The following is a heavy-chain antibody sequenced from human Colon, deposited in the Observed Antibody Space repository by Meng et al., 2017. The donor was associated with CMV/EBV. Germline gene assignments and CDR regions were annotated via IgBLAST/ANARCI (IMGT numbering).Heavy chain of an antibody. CDR1: EFSFSNYA. CDR3: ARDGVVVLGATRD. CDR2: ISGSGGTR. V-gene: IGHV3-23*01. Sequence: GGSLRLSCAASEFSFSNYAMSWVRQAPGKGLEWVSSISGSGGTRDYAGSVKGRFTMSRDNSENTVYLQMNSLTDEDTAVYYCARDGVVVLGATRDWGQGTLVTVSS. D-gene: IGHD2-15*01. J-gene: IGHJ4*02.